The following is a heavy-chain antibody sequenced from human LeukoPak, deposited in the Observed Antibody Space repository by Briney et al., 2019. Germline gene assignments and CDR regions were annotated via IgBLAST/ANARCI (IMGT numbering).Heavy chain of an antibody. CDR3: ARARSQYYYDSSGYDAFDI. CDR1: GGTFISYA. J-gene: IGHJ3*02. CDR2: IIPIFGTA. D-gene: IGHD3-22*01. V-gene: IGHV1-69*05. Sequence: SXKVSCKASGGTFISYAISWVRQAPGQGLEWRGGIIPIFGTANYAQKFQGRETITTEESKRTDYMEMSRLRSEDTAVYYCARARSQYYYDSSGYDAFDIWGQGTMVTVSS.